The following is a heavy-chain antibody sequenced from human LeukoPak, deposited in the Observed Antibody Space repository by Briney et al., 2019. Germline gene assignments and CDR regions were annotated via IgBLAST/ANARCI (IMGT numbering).Heavy chain of an antibody. CDR3: ARFNDYGDYLFDY. Sequence: SETLSLTCTVSGGSISSYYWSWIRQPPGKGLEWIGYIYYSGSTNYIPSLKSRVTISVDTSKNQFSLKLSSVTAADTAVYYCARFNDYGDYLFDYWGQGTLVTVSS. CDR1: GGSISSYY. V-gene: IGHV4-59*01. D-gene: IGHD4-17*01. J-gene: IGHJ4*02. CDR2: IYYSGST.